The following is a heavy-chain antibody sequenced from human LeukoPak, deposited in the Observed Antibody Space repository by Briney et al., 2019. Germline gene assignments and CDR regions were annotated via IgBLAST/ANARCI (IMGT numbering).Heavy chain of an antibody. CDR2: IRYDGSNK. CDR1: GFTFSSYG. Sequence: GGSLRPSCAASGFTFSSYGMHWVRQAPGKGLEWVAFIRYDGSNKYYADSVKGRFTISRDNSKNTLYLQMNSLRAEDTAVYYCAKDVSGGSWMDAFDIWGLGTMVTVSS. CDR3: AKDVSGGSWMDAFDI. D-gene: IGHD2-15*01. V-gene: IGHV3-30*02. J-gene: IGHJ3*02.